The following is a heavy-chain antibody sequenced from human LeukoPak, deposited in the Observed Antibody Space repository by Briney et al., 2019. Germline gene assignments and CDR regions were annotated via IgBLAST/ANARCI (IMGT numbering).Heavy chain of an antibody. CDR2: IYHSGST. Sequence: SETLSLTCTVSGYSISSGYYWGWIRQPPGKGLEWIGSIYHSGSTYYNPSLKSRVTISVDTSKNQFSLKLSSVTAADTAVYYCARAGEQQPTYWFDPWGQGTLVTVSS. CDR3: ARAGEQQPTYWFDP. D-gene: IGHD6-13*01. V-gene: IGHV4-38-2*02. CDR1: GYSISSGYY. J-gene: IGHJ5*02.